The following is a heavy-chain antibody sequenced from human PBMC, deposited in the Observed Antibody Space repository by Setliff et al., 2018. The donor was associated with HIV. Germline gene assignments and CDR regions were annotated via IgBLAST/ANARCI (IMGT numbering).Heavy chain of an antibody. CDR3: ARGGYSGYALY. J-gene: IGHJ4*02. V-gene: IGHV3-9*01. Sequence: GGSLRLSCAASGFTFEDYAMHWVRQVPGKGLEWVSGISWQRGTLGYADSVKGRFTISRDNAKDSLYLQMDSLRVEDTAVYFCARGGYSGYALYWGQGTLVTVSS. CDR1: GFTFEDYA. D-gene: IGHD5-12*01. CDR2: ISWQRGTL.